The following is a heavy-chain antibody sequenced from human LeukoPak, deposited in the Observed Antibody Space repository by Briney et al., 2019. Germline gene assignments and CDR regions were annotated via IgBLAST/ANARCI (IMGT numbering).Heavy chain of an antibody. Sequence: GESLKISCKGSGYSFISYYIAWVRQMPGKGLEWMGIIYPDDSDTRYSPSFQGQVTISADKSISTAYLQWSNLKASDTAIYYCARRHHDWLFAIDYWGQGTLVTVSS. CDR2: IYPDDSDT. J-gene: IGHJ4*02. CDR3: ARRHHDWLFAIDY. CDR1: GYSFISYY. D-gene: IGHD3-9*01. V-gene: IGHV5-51*01.